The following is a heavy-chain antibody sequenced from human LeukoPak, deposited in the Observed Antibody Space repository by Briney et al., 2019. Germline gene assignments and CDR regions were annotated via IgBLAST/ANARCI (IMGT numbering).Heavy chain of an antibody. CDR3: ARSEWLLHYFDY. CDR1: GFTFSSYE. V-gene: IGHV3-66*01. Sequence: PGGSLRLSCAASGFTFSSYEMNWVRQAPGKGLEWVSVIYSGGSTYYADSVKGRFTISRDNSKNTLYLQMNSLRAEDTAVYYCARSEWLLHYFDYWGQGTLVTVSS. D-gene: IGHD3-3*01. J-gene: IGHJ4*02. CDR2: IYSGGST.